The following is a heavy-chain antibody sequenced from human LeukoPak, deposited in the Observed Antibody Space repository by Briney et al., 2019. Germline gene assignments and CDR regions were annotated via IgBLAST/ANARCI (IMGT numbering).Heavy chain of an antibody. J-gene: IGHJ3*02. V-gene: IGHV3-73*01. Sequence: GGSLRLSCAASGFTFSGSVMHWVRQASGKGLEWVGRIRNKANSYATAYAASVKGRFTISRDDSKNTAYLQMNSLKTEDTAVYYCTRLAVAGAPDAFDIWGQGTMVTVSS. D-gene: IGHD6-19*01. CDR1: GFTFSGSV. CDR3: TRLAVAGAPDAFDI. CDR2: IRNKANSYAT.